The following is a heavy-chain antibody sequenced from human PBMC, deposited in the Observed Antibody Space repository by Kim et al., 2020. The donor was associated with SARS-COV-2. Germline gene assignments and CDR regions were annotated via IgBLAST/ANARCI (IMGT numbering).Heavy chain of an antibody. CDR2: IYYSGST. J-gene: IGHJ6*02. CDR1: GGTVSSGSYY. Sequence: SETLSLTCTVSGGTVSSGSYYWSWIRQPPGQGLEWIGYIYYSGSTNYNPSLKSQATISVDTSKNQFSLKQSSVTAADTAEYYCARAELGELLTNYYYYYGMDVWGQGTTVTVSS. D-gene: IGHD1-26*01. V-gene: IGHV4-61*01. CDR3: ARAELGELLTNYYYYYGMDV.